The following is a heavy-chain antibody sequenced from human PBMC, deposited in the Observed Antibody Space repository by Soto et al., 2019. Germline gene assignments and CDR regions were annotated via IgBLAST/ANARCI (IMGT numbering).Heavy chain of an antibody. CDR1: GFTFSSYA. CDR3: AKDRRSVAARPIGDY. Sequence: LRLSCAASGFTFSSYAMSWVRQAPGKGLGWVSAISGSGGSTYYADSVKGRFTISRDNSKNTLYLQMNSLRAEDTAVYYCAKDRRSVAARPIGDYWGQGTLVTVSS. CDR2: ISGSGGST. D-gene: IGHD6-6*01. J-gene: IGHJ4*02. V-gene: IGHV3-23*01.